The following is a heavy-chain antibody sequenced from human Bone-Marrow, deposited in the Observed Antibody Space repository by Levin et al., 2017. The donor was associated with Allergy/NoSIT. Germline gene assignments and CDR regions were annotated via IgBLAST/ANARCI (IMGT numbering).Heavy chain of an antibody. D-gene: IGHD6-13*01. CDR2: INHSGST. V-gene: IGHV4-34*01. Sequence: NSSETLSLTCAVYGGSFSDFYWSWIRQPPGKGLEWIGEINHSGSTNYNPSLKSRVIISVDTSKNQFSLRLSSVTAADTAVYFCARGSRRSSWYPGANIDYWGQGALVTVSS. CDR3: ARGSRRSSWYPGANIDY. J-gene: IGHJ4*02. CDR1: GGSFSDFY.